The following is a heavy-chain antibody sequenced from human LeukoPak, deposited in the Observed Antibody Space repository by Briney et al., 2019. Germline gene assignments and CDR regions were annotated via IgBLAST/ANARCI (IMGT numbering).Heavy chain of an antibody. J-gene: IGHJ5*02. D-gene: IGHD4-11*01. CDR2: ISSSSSYI. Sequence: GGSLRLSCAASGFTFSSYSMNWVRQAPGKGLEWVSSISSSSSYIYYADSVKGRFTISRDNAKNSLYLQMNSLRAEDTAVYYCARGGTTVTRGVDNWFDPWGQGTLVTVSS. V-gene: IGHV3-21*01. CDR3: ARGGTTVTRGVDNWFDP. CDR1: GFTFSSYS.